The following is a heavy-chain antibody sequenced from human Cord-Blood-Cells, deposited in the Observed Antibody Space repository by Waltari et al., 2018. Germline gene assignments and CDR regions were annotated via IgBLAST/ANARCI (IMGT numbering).Heavy chain of an antibody. J-gene: IGHJ4*02. Sequence: QLQLQESGPGLVKPSETLSLTCTVSGGSISSSSYYWGWIRQPPGKGLGWIGSIYYSGSHYSNQCSKSRVTISVDKSKDQFSRKRSSVTAADTAVYYCASLGGSSGWYDYWGQGTLVTVSS. CDR2: IYYSGSH. CDR3: ASLGGSSGWYDY. D-gene: IGHD6-19*01. CDR1: GGSISSSSYY. V-gene: IGHV4-39*01.